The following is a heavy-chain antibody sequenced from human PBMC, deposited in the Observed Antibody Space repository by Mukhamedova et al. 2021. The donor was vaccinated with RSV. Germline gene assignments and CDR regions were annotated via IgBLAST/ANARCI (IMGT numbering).Heavy chain of an antibody. J-gene: IGHJ2*01. CDR3: AREIGDFYWYFDL. Sequence: GLEWIGYIYYSGSTNYNPSLKSRVTISVDTSKNQFSLKLSSVTAADTAVYYCAREIGDFYWYFDLWGRGTLVTVSS. CDR2: IYYSGST. D-gene: IGHD2/OR15-2a*01. V-gene: IGHV4-59*01.